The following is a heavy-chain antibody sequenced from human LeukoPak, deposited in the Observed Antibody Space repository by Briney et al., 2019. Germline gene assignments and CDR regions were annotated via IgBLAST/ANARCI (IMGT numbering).Heavy chain of an antibody. V-gene: IGHV1-69*01. CDR3: AREGPENDAYCGGDCYPSLRYYYGMDV. J-gene: IGHJ6*02. CDR2: IIPIFGTA. CDR1: GGTFSSYA. Sequence: SVKVSCKASGGTFSSYAISWVRQAPGQGLEWMGGIIPIFGTANYAQKFQGRVTITADESTSTAYMELSSLRSEDTAVYYCAREGPENDAYCGGDCYPSLRYYYGMDVWGQGTTVTVSS. D-gene: IGHD2-21*02.